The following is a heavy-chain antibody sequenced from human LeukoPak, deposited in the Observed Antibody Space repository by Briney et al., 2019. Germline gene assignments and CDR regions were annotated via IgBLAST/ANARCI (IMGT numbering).Heavy chain of an antibody. CDR3: AKGHSSGWYADYGMDV. V-gene: IGHV3-9*01. J-gene: IGHJ6*02. Sequence: PGRSLRLSCAVSGFTFDDYGMHWVRHAPGKGLEWVSGNTWNSGNTGYADSVKGRFTISRDNAKNSLYLQMNSLRTEDSALYYCAKGHSSGWYADYGMDVWGQGTTVTVSS. D-gene: IGHD6-19*01. CDR1: GFTFDDYG. CDR2: NTWNSGNT.